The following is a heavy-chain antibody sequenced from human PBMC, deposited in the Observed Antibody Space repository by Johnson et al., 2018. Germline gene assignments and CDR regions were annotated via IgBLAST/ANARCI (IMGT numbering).Heavy chain of an antibody. CDR2: LYNSGST. CDR1: GDSINSDY. J-gene: IGHJ6*02. D-gene: IGHD3-10*01. V-gene: IGHV4-59*01. Sequence: QVQLQESGPGLVKXSETXSLXCTVSGDSINSDYWSWIRQPPGRGLEWIGYLYNSGSTWYNPSLKTRVTISVDKSKRQFSLNLSSVTAADTAVYYCAKVQGDGRDFYSYGMDVWGQGTTVTVSS. CDR3: AKVQGDGRDFYSYGMDV.